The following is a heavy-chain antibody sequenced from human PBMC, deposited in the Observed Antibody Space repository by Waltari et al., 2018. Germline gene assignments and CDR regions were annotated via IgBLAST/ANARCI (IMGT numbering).Heavy chain of an antibody. V-gene: IGHV1-2*06. CDR1: GYRCGDFF. CDR3: ARVLTSRNRLWLDP. CDR2: IDPKTCDT. D-gene: IGHD2-2*01. Sequence: QALLVQSGAGVKKPGASMKVSCKASGYRCGDFFFPWLRQAPGQAPEWMGRIDPKTCDTTYTQKFQGRLTLTRDTSISTEYMELTNLTPDDTAMYFCARVLTSRNRLWLDPWGQGSLVTVSS. J-gene: IGHJ5*02.